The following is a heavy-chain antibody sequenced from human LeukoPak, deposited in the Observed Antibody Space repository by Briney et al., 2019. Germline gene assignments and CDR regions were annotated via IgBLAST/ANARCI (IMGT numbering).Heavy chain of an antibody. D-gene: IGHD5-18*01. Sequence: SETLSLTCAVYGGSFSGYYWSWIRQPPGKGLEWIGEINHSGSANYNPSLKSRVTISVDKSKNQFSLKLSSVTAADTAVYYCASRGYSYGYGYWGQGTLVTVSS. J-gene: IGHJ4*02. CDR3: ASRGYSYGYGY. CDR1: GGSFSGYY. V-gene: IGHV4-34*01. CDR2: INHSGSA.